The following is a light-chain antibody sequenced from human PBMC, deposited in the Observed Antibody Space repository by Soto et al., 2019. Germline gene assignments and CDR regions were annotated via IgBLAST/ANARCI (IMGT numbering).Light chain of an antibody. CDR1: QSISSW. V-gene: IGKV1-5*01. CDR3: QQYNSYLT. J-gene: IGKJ4*01. Sequence: DIQMTQSPSTLSASVGDRVTITCRASQSISSWLAWYPQKPGKAPKLLIYDASSLEIGVPSRFSGSGSGTEFTLTISSLQPDDFATYYCQQYNSYLTFGGGTKVEIK. CDR2: DAS.